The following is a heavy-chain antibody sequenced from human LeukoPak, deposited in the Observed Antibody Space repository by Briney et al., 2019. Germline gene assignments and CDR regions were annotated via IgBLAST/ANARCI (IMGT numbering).Heavy chain of an antibody. CDR3: ARYIMGASDAFDI. CDR1: GFTFDDYG. D-gene: IGHD1-26*01. Sequence: TGGSLRLSCAASGFTFDDYGMSWVRQAPGKGLEWVSGINWNGGSTGYADSVMGRFTTSRDNAKNSLYLQMNSLRAEDSALYFCARYIMGASDAFDIWGQGTLVTVSS. CDR2: INWNGGST. J-gene: IGHJ3*02. V-gene: IGHV3-20*04.